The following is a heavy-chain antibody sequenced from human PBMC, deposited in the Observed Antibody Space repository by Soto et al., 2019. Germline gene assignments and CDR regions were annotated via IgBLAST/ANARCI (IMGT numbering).Heavy chain of an antibody. CDR1: GYTFSNYG. CDR2: ISGYNGNT. Sequence: QVHLVQSGAEVKRPGASVKVACKTSGYTFSNYGITWVRQAPGQGLEWVGWISGYNGNTNYAQNLQGRVTLTRDTSTNPAYMELRSLRSDGTAVDYCARGSELFQIWGQGTTVTVSS. D-gene: IGHD3-3*01. CDR3: ARGSELFQI. J-gene: IGHJ3*02. V-gene: IGHV1-18*01.